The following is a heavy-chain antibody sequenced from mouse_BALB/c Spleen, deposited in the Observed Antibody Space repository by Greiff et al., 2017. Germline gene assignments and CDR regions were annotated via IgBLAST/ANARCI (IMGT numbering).Heavy chain of an antibody. CDR2: IRNKANGYTT. CDR3: ARDSIYDGYLD. Sequence: EVKLMESGGGLVQPGGSLRLSCATSGFTFTDYYMSWVRQPPGKALEWLGFIRNKANGYTTEYSACVKGRFTISRDNSQSILYLQMNTLRAEDSATYYCARDSIYDGYLDWGQGTTLTVSS. J-gene: IGHJ2*01. V-gene: IGHV7-3*02. D-gene: IGHD2-3*01. CDR1: GFTFTDYY.